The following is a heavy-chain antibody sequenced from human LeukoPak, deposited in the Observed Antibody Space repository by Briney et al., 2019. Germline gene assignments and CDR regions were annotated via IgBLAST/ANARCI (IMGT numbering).Heavy chain of an antibody. CDR2: IIPIFGTA. Sequence: SVKVSCKASGYTFTSYDINWVRQATGQGLEWMGGIIPIFGTANYAQKFQGRVTITADESTSTAYMELSSLRSEDTAVYYCASDTASRSSWYDYWGQGTLVTVSS. V-gene: IGHV1-69*13. D-gene: IGHD6-13*01. J-gene: IGHJ4*02. CDR3: ASDTASRSSWYDY. CDR1: GYTFTSYD.